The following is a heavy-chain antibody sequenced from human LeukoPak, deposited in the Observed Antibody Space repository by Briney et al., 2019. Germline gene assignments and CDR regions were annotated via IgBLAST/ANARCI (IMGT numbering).Heavy chain of an antibody. CDR3: ARYDTAMVKAFDY. D-gene: IGHD5-18*01. J-gene: IGHJ4*02. V-gene: IGHV4-34*01. CDR2: INHSGST. CDR1: GGSFSGYY. Sequence: PSETLSLTCAVYGGSFSGYYWSWIRQPPGKGLEWIGEINHSGSTNYNPSLKSRVTISVDASKNQFSLKLSSVTAADTAVYYCARYDTAMVKAFDYWGQGTLVTVSS.